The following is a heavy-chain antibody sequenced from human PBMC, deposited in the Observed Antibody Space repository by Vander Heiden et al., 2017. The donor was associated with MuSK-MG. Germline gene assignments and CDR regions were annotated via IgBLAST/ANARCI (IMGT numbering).Heavy chain of an antibody. J-gene: IGHJ4*01. CDR2: ISSGGGNT. D-gene: IGHD6-6*01. CDR1: GFTFRSYA. Sequence: EVQLLESGGGLVQPGGSLRLSCAASGFTFRSYAMSWVRQAPGKGLEWVSSISSGGGNTYYADAVKGRFTISRDNAKNTMYLQMKRMRAEDTAVYYFAKASEYRSSPSDYWGHGTMVTVYS. CDR3: AKASEYRSSPSDY. V-gene: IGHV3-23*01.